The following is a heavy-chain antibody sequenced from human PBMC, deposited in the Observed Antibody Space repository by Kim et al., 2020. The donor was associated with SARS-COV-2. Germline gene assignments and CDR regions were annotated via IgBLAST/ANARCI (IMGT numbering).Heavy chain of an antibody. Sequence: GGSLRLSCAASGFTFSSYAMSWVRQAPGKGLEWVSAISGSGGSTYYADSVKGRFTISRDNSKNTLYLQMNSLRAEDTAVYYCAKSFRVVTYDDGYYYYMDVWGKGTTVTVSS. J-gene: IGHJ6*03. CDR3: AKSFRVVTYDDGYYYYMDV. V-gene: IGHV3-23*01. D-gene: IGHD3-3*01. CDR2: ISGSGGST. CDR1: GFTFSSYA.